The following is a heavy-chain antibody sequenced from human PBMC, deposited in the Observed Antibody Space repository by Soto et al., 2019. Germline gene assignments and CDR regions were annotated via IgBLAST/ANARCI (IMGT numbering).Heavy chain of an antibody. CDR2: MNPNSGNT. D-gene: IGHD3-3*01. CDR1: GYTFTSYD. CDR3: ARGRNYYDFWSGYYLGDYYYMDV. V-gene: IGHV1-8*01. Sequence: GASVKVSCKASGYTFTSYDINWVRQATGQGLEWVGWMNPNSGNTGYAQKFQGRVTMTRNTSISAAYMELSSLRSEDTAVYYCARGRNYYDFWSGYYLGDYYYMDVWGKGTTVTVSS. J-gene: IGHJ6*03.